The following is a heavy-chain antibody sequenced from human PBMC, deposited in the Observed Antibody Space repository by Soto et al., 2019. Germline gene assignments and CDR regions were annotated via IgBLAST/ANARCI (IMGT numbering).Heavy chain of an antibody. D-gene: IGHD6-13*01. J-gene: IGHJ6*02. CDR3: AKEVGYSSSWTPRYYYYGMDV. CDR2: ISYDGSNK. V-gene: IGHV3-30*18. CDR1: GFTFSSYG. Sequence: QVQLVESGGGVVQPGRSLRLSCAASGFTFSSYGMHWVRQAPGKGLEWVAVISYDGSNKYYADSVKDRFTISRDNSKNTLYLQMNSLRAEDTAVYYCAKEVGYSSSWTPRYYYYGMDVWGQGTTVTVSS.